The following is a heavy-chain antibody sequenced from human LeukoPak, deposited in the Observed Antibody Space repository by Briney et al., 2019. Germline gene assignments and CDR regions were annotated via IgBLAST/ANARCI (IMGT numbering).Heavy chain of an antibody. CDR1: GYTFTSYY. J-gene: IGHJ6*02. Sequence: GASVKVSCKASGYTFTSYYMHWVRQAPGQGLEWMGVINPGDGSTSYAEKFQGRLTMTRDTSTSTVNMEMSSLRSEDTAVYYCARGHTLIVVAEIYGLDVWGQGTTVTVSS. V-gene: IGHV1-46*01. CDR3: ARGHTLIVVAEIYGLDV. D-gene: IGHD3-22*01. CDR2: INPGDGST.